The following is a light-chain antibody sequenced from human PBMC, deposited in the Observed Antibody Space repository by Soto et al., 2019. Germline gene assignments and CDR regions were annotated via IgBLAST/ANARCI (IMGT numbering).Light chain of an antibody. J-gene: IGKJ4*01. CDR3: QQNNGLPT. CDR1: QDIINS. Sequence: DLQMTQSPSSLSASVGDRVTITCQASQDIINSLNWYQQKPGKAPKLLICDASNLETGVPSRFSGSRSGTEFTFSISSLQPEDIATYYCQQNNGLPTFGGGTKVEIK. V-gene: IGKV1-33*01. CDR2: DAS.